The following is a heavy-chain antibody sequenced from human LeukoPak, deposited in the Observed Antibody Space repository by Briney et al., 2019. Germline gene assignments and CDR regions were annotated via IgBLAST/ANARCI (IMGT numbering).Heavy chain of an antibody. CDR1: GFTFSSYG. Sequence: GRALRLSCAASGFTFSSYGRHWVRQAPGKGLEWVAVISYDGSNKYYADSVKGRFTISRDNSKNTLYLQMNSLRAEDTAVYYCAKVAPRREDYYYFDYWGQGTLVTVSS. V-gene: IGHV3-30*18. CDR3: AKVAPRREDYYYFDY. J-gene: IGHJ4*02. D-gene: IGHD4/OR15-4a*01. CDR2: ISYDGSNK.